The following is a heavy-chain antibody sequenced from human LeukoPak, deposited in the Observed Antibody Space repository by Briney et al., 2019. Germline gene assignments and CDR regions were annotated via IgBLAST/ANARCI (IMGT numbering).Heavy chain of an antibody. Sequence: SETLSLTCSVSGVSMTNDRRTWIRQAPGKGLEWIGHMSDSGQTNYHPSLRSRATVSVDTSKSQCSLRLTSVTSADTAVYYCARITGYFDSGGSYYWGFFDYWGQGSLVTVSS. CDR3: ARITGYFDSGGSYYWGFFDY. V-gene: IGHV4-59*01. CDR1: GVSMTNDR. J-gene: IGHJ4*02. D-gene: IGHD3-22*01. CDR2: MSDSGQT.